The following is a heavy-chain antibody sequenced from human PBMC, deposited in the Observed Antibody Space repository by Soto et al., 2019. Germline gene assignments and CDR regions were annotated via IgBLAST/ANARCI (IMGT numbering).Heavy chain of an antibody. CDR3: ASLYNPVYYYYGMDV. CDR1: GFTFSSYA. J-gene: IGHJ6*02. CDR2: ISGRGGST. Sequence: GGSLRLSCAASGFTFSSYAMSWVRQAPGKGLEWVSAISGRGGSTYYADSGKGRFTISRDNSKNTLYLQMNSLRAEDTAVYYCASLYNPVYYYYGMDVWGQGTTVTVSS. V-gene: IGHV3-23*01. D-gene: IGHD3-10*01.